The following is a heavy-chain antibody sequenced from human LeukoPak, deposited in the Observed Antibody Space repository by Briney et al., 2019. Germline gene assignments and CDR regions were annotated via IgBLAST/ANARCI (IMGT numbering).Heavy chain of an antibody. V-gene: IGHV3-21*01. D-gene: IGHD6-19*01. CDR2: ISSSSSYI. CDR1: GFTFSSYS. CDR3: ARLGGSGQTYYYYGMDV. Sequence: PGGSLRLSCAASGFTFSSYSMNWVRQAPGKGLEWVSSISSSSSYIYYADSVKGRFTISRDNAKNSLYLQMNSLRAEDTAVYYCARLGGSGQTYYYYGMDVWGQGTTVTVSS. J-gene: IGHJ6*02.